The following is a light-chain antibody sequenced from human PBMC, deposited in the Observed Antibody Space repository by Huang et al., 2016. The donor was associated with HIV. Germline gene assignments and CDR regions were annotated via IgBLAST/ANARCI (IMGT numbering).Light chain of an antibody. CDR1: QSVSSN. J-gene: IGKJ3*01. V-gene: IGKV3-15*01. CDR3: QQYDNWPPFT. CDR2: AAS. Sequence: VMTQSPATLSVSPGERATLSCRASQSVSSNLAWYQQKPGQSPRLLIYAASSRATGIPARFSGSGSGTEFTLTISSLQSEDFAVYYCQQYDNWPPFTFGPGTKVDLK.